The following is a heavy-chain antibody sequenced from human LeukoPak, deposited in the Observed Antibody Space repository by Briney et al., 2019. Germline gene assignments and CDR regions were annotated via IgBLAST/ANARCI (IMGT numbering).Heavy chain of an antibody. CDR2: FEPESAEI. Sequence: GASVKVSCKISGYTLSELSMHWVRQAPGKGLEWMGGFEPESAEIIHAQKFQGRVTMTEDTSTDTAYLGLSSLRSEDTAVYYCARGGDGYPFDYWGQGTLVTVSS. D-gene: IGHD5-24*01. V-gene: IGHV1-24*01. CDR1: GYTLSELS. CDR3: ARGGDGYPFDY. J-gene: IGHJ4*02.